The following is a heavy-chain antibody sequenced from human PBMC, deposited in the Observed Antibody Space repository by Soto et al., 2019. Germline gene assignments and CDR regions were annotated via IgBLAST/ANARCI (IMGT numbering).Heavy chain of an antibody. CDR1: GGSVYSGGFY. Sequence: QVQLQESGPGLVKPSQTLSLTCTVSGGSVYSGGFYWSWIRQHPGKGLEWIGYIYYSGSTYYNPSLKSRIPISLDTSENQFSLKLSSVTAADTAVYYCARAGGNWFDPWGQGTLVTVSS. CDR2: IYYSGST. V-gene: IGHV4-31*03. CDR3: ARAGGNWFDP. J-gene: IGHJ5*02. D-gene: IGHD3-10*01.